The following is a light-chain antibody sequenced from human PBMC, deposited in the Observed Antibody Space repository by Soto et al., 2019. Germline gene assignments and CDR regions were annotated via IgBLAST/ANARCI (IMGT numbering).Light chain of an antibody. V-gene: IGKV1-5*01. CDR2: DAS. CDR1: QSISSW. CDR3: QQYNRYPLT. Sequence: DIQMTQSPSTLSASVGDRVTITCRASQSISSWLAWYQQNPGKAPKLLSYDASSLESGVPSRFSGSGSGTEFTLTISSLQPDDFATYYCQQYNRYPLTFGGGPKVEIK. J-gene: IGKJ4*01.